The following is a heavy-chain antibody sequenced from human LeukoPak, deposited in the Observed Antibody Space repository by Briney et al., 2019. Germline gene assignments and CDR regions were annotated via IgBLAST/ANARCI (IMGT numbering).Heavy chain of an antibody. CDR1: GYIFTSYY. V-gene: IGHV1-46*01. CDR3: ARDLITADS. J-gene: IGHJ4*02. CDR2: INPSGGST. Sequence: ASVTVSCKASGYIFTSYYIHWVRQAPGQGLEWMGIINPSGGSTNYAQKFQGRVTMTRDTSTSTVYMELSSLRSEDTAVYYCARDLITADSWGQGTLVTVSS. D-gene: IGHD1-14*01.